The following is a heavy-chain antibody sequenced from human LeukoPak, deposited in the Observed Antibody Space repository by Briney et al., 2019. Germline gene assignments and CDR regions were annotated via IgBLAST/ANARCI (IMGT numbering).Heavy chain of an antibody. CDR2: IYYSGST. D-gene: IGHD3-22*01. CDR1: GGSISSYY. V-gene: IGHV4-59*08. J-gene: IGHJ3*02. Sequence: SETLSLTCTVSGGSISSYYWSWIRQPPGKGLEWIGYIYYSGSTYYNPSLKSRVTISVDTSKNQFSLKLSSVTAAVTAVYYCARHLITMIVVVPYAFDIWGQGTMVTVSS. CDR3: ARHLITMIVVVPYAFDI.